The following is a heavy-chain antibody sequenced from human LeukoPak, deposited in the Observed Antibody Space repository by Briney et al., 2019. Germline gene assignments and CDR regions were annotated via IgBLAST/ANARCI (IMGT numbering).Heavy chain of an antibody. J-gene: IGHJ6*03. Sequence: SETLSLTCIVSVGSPSSSSYYWGWIRQPPGKGLEWIGSIYYSGSTYYSPSLKSRITISVDTSKNHFSLKLSSVTAADTAVYYCARHPLRGSGTYYRDYYYYMDVWGKGTTVTVSS. V-gene: IGHV4-39*01. CDR3: ARHPLRGSGTYYRDYYYYMDV. CDR1: VGSPSSSSYY. CDR2: IYYSGST. D-gene: IGHD3-10*01.